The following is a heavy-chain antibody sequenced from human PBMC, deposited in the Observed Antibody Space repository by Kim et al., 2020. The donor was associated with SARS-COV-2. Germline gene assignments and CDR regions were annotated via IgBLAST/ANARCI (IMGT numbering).Heavy chain of an antibody. V-gene: IGHV3-23*01. D-gene: IGHD3-22*01. CDR3: AKVGEPNNYYDSSGYYGY. Sequence: NGRLTIPRDNSKNTLYLKMNSLRAEDTAVYYCAKVGEPNNYYDSSGYYGYWGQGTLVTVSS. J-gene: IGHJ4*02.